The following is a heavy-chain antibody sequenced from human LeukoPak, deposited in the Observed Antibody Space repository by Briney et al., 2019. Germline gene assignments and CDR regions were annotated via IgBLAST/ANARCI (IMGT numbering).Heavy chain of an antibody. Sequence: GGSLRLSCAASGFTLSSYEMNWVRQTPGKGLEWVSYISSRDTTTYYAESVKGRFTIFRDNAKNSLYLQVNSLRAEDTAVYYCARGYYFDSGGPYYFDYWGQGTLVTVSS. CDR1: GFTLSSYE. CDR3: ARGYYFDSGGPYYFDY. D-gene: IGHD3-10*01. J-gene: IGHJ4*02. CDR2: ISSRDTTT. V-gene: IGHV3-48*03.